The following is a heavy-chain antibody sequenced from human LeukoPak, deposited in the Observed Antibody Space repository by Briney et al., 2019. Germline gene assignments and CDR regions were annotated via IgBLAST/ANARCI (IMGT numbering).Heavy chain of an antibody. J-gene: IGHJ4*02. CDR2: VGGSVVVT. Sequence: GGSLRLSCAASGFTFSNYAMSWVRQAPGQGMDWGVVVGGSVVVTQYVHSVKGRFTVSIDNFKNTLYLQKTSLRDEHTAIYYCARHFEQWKCPGDHWGQGTLVTVSS. V-gene: IGHV3-23*01. D-gene: IGHD1/OR15-1a*01. CDR1: GFTFSNYA. CDR3: ARHFEQWKCPGDH.